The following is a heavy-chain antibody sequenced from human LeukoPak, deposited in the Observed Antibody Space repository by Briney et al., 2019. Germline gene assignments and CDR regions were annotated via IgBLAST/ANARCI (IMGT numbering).Heavy chain of an antibody. CDR1: EFAFSSYA. J-gene: IGHJ4*02. CDR2: LSGSGGST. CDR3: AKGTVFGVVRSGGLDY. D-gene: IGHD3-3*01. Sequence: GGFLRLSCAASEFAFSSYAMSWVRQAPGKGLEWVSGLSGSGGSTYYADSVKGRFTISRDNSKNTLYLQMNSLRAEDTAVYYCAKGTVFGVVRSGGLDYWGQGTLVTVSS. V-gene: IGHV3-23*01.